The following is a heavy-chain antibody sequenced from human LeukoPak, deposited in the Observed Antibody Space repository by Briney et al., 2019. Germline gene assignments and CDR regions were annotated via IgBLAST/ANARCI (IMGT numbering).Heavy chain of an antibody. CDR1: GGTFSSYS. J-gene: IGHJ4*02. CDR3: VLQLTIYFDH. CDR2: IIPILGTV. V-gene: IGHV1-69*08. D-gene: IGHD3-3*01. Sequence: ASVKVSCKASGGTFSSYSLTWVRQAPGQGLEWMGRIIPILGTVNYAQNFQGRVTITADKSTTTAYMELSSLRSEDTAVYYCVLQLTIYFDHRGQGTLVTVSS.